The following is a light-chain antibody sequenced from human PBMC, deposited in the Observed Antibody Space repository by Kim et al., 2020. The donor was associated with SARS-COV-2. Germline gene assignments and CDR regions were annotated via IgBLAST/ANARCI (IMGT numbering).Light chain of an antibody. CDR1: NRDIGVFTF. CDR3: SSYAGRQNLV. CDR2: EVH. J-gene: IGLJ2*01. V-gene: IGLV2-8*01. Sequence: GQLLAIPCTGTNRDIGVFTFVAWYLQPPGKAPKVIIYEVHKRPSGGPDRFSGSKSGNTASLTVSGLQAEDEADYFCSSYAGRQNLVFGGGTQLTVL.